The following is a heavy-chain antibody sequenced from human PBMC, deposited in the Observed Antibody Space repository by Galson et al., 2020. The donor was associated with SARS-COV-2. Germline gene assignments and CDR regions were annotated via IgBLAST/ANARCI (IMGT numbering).Heavy chain of an antibody. CDR2: INTAGST. CDR3: VMTGWYINIDF. CDR1: GFSVSNNY. J-gene: IGHJ4*02. V-gene: IGHV3-66*01. Sequence: GESLKISCAASGFSVSNNYMSWVRQAPGKGLEWVSIINTAGSTYYAGSVKGRFAISRDTSRNTLNLQMNSLRVEDTAVYYCVMTGWYINIDFWGQGALVTVSS. D-gene: IGHD6-19*01.